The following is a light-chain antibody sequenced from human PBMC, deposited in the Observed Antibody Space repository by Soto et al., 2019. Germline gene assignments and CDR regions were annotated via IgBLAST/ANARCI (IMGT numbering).Light chain of an antibody. CDR1: QSVRSSF. J-gene: IGKJ2*01. V-gene: IGKV3-20*01. CDR2: DVS. CDR3: QQYETSVMYT. Sequence: EIVLTQSPGTLSLSPGERATLSCRASQSVRSSFFAWYQQKPGQAPRLLIYDVSVRATGIPDRFSGSGSGTDFTLTINRLEPEDFAVYDCQQYETSVMYTFGQGTKLEIK.